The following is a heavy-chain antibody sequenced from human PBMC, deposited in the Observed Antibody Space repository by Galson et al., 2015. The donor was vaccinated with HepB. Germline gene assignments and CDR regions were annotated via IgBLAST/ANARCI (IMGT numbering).Heavy chain of an antibody. CDR3: ARVMVAAAHDGYYYYYYGMDV. D-gene: IGHD6-13*01. Sequence: SLRLSCAASGFTFSSYSMNWVRQAPGKGLEWVSSISSSSSYIYYADSVKGRFTISRDNAKNSLYLQMNSLRAEDTAVYYCARVMVAAAHDGYYYYYYGMDVWGQGTTVTVSS. CDR1: GFTFSSYS. J-gene: IGHJ6*02. CDR2: ISSSSSYI. V-gene: IGHV3-21*01.